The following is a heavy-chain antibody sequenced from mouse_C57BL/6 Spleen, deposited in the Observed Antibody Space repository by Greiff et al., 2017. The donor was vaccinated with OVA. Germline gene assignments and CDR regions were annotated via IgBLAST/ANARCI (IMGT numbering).Heavy chain of an antibody. CDR3: ARVLSDEEGYYAMDY. CDR2: IYPGSGNT. J-gene: IGHJ4*01. V-gene: IGHV1-76*01. CDR1: GYTFTDYY. Sequence: QVQLQQSGAELVRPGASVKLSCKASGYTFTDYYINWVKQRPGQGLEWIARIYPGSGNTYYNEKFKGKATLTAEKSSSTAYMQLSSLTSEDSAVYFGARVLSDEEGYYAMDYWGQGTSVTVSS.